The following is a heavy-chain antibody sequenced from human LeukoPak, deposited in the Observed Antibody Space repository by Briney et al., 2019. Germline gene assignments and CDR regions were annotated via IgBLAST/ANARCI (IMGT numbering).Heavy chain of an antibody. D-gene: IGHD1-7*01. CDR1: GGSISNYY. CDR2: IYTSGST. CDR3: ARGLYNWNYGSSDHYYYMDV. J-gene: IGHJ6*03. Sequence: PSETLSLTCNVSGGSISNYYWNWIRQPAGKGLEWIGRIYTSGSTNYNPSLKSRINMSVDTSKNQCSLKLNSVTAADSAVYYCARGLYNWNYGSSDHYYYMDVWGKGTTVTVSS. V-gene: IGHV4-4*07.